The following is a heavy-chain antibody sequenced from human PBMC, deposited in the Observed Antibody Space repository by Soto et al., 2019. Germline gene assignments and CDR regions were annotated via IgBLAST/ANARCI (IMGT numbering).Heavy chain of an antibody. CDR3: ARDRAGYYASSGYSSWFDP. V-gene: IGHV4-61*01. D-gene: IGHD3-22*01. Sequence: QVQLQESGPGLVKPSETLSLTCTVSGGSVSSGSYYWSWIRQPPGKGLEWIGYIYYSGSTNYNPSLKSRVPISVDTSKNQFSLRLSSVTAADTAVYYCARDRAGYYASSGYSSWFDPWGQGTLVTVSS. CDR1: GGSVSSGSYY. CDR2: IYYSGST. J-gene: IGHJ5*02.